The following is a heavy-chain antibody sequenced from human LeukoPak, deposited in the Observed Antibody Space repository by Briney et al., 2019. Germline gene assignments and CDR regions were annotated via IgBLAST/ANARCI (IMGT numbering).Heavy chain of an antibody. V-gene: IGHV3-7*01. J-gene: IGHJ4*02. Sequence: PGGSLRLSCVASGFTFSSYWMSWVRQAPGKGLEWVANIKQDGSEKYYVDSVKGRFTISRDNAKNSLYLQMNSLRAEDTAVYYCAREPKLGYSYGYDYWGQGTLVTVSS. CDR3: AREPKLGYSYGYDY. CDR1: GFTFSSYW. CDR2: IKQDGSEK. D-gene: IGHD5-18*01.